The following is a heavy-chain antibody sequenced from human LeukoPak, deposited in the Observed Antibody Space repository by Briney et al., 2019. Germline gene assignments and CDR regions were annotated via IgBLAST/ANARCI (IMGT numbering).Heavy chain of an antibody. D-gene: IGHD5-12*01. CDR1: GYTFTGYY. J-gene: IGHJ4*02. CDR2: ISGYNGNT. CDR3: ARFPLGGYSGYDYIGYFDY. Sequence: ASVKVSCKASGYTFTGYYMHWVRQAPGQGLEWMGWISGYNGNTNYAQKLQGRVTMTTDTSTSTAYMELRSLRSDDTAVYYCARFPLGGYSGYDYIGYFDYWGQGTLVTVSS. V-gene: IGHV1-18*04.